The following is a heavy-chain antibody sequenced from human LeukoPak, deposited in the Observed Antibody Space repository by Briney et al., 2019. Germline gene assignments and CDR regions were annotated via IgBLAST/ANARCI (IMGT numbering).Heavy chain of an antibody. CDR2: ISSSSSYI. CDR3: ARERI. V-gene: IGHV3-21*04. Sequence: GGSLRLSCAASGFTFSSYSMNWVRQAPGKGLEWVSSISSSSSYIYYADSVKGRFIISRDISKNTVYLQMNSLRVEDTAVYYCARERIWGQGTLVTVSS. D-gene: IGHD2/OR15-2a*01. CDR1: GFTFSSYS. J-gene: IGHJ4*02.